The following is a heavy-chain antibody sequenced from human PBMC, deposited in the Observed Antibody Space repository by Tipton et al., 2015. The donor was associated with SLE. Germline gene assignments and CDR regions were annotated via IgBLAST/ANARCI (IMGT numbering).Heavy chain of an antibody. Sequence: TLSLTCAVYGGSFSVYHWTWIRQPPGKGLEWIGEINHSGSTKYNPSLKSRVTMSVDTSKNQFSLKLSSVTAADTAVYYCARGYQLPLGPYYYYYMDVWGKGTTVTVSS. D-gene: IGHD2-2*01. V-gene: IGHV4-34*01. CDR1: GGSFSVYH. J-gene: IGHJ6*03. CDR3: ARGYQLPLGPYYYYYMDV. CDR2: INHSGST.